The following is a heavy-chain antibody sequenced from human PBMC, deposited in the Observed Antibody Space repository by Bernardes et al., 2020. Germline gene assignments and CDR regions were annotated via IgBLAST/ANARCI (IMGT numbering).Heavy chain of an antibody. J-gene: IGHJ4*02. D-gene: IGHD3-22*01. CDR2: ISRTGTTI. Sequence: GGSLRLSCEASGFTFSSHSMNWVRQAPVRGLEWVAYISRTGTTIYYAYSVKGRFTISRDNARNPLYLQMDSLRDDDTAVYFWERELRGGYYDTLPYQGVHDYGGQGTLVTVYS. V-gene: IGHV3-48*02. CDR1: GFTFSSHS. CDR3: ERELRGGYYDTLPYQGVHDY.